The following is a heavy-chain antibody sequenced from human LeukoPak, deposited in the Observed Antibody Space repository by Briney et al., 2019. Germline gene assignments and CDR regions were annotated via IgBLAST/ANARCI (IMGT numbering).Heavy chain of an antibody. V-gene: IGHV1-69*04. CDR2: IIPILGIA. J-gene: IGHJ4*02. D-gene: IGHD3-16*01. CDR3: ARGGGITSGYDY. Sequence: SVKVSCKASGGTFSSYAISWVRQAPGQGLEWMGRIIPILGIANYAQKFQGRVTITADKSTSTAYMELSSLRSEDTAVYYCARGGGITSGYDYWGQGTLVTVSS. CDR1: GGTFSSYA.